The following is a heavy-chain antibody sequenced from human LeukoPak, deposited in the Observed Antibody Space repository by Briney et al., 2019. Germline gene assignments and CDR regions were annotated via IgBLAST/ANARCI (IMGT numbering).Heavy chain of an antibody. CDR3: ARASITMVRGGIPPSDY. CDR2: INPNSGGT. V-gene: IGHV1-2*02. D-gene: IGHD3-10*01. CDR1: GYTFTGYY. J-gene: IGHJ4*02. Sequence: RASVKVSCTASGYTFTGYYMHWVRQAPGQGLEWMGWINPNSGGTNYAQKFQGRVTMTRDTSISTAYMELSRLRSDDTAVYYCARASITMVRGGIPPSDYWGQGTLVTVSS.